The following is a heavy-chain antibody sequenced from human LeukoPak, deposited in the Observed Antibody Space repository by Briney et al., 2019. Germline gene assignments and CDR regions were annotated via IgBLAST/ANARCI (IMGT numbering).Heavy chain of an antibody. D-gene: IGHD1-26*01. CDR1: GFTFSSYA. CDR3: AKDALFIVGATEDAFDI. J-gene: IGHJ3*02. Sequence: GGSLRLSCAASGFTFSSYAMSWVRQAPGKRLEWVSAISGSGGSTYYADSVKGRFTISRDNSKNTLYLQMNSLRAEDTAVYYCAKDALFIVGATEDAFDIWGQGTMVTVSS. CDR2: ISGSGGST. V-gene: IGHV3-23*01.